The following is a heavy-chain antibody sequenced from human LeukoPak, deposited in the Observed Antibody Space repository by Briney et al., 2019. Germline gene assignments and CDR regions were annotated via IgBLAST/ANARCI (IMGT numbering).Heavy chain of an antibody. J-gene: IGHJ4*02. CDR2: IYSSGST. CDR3: ARDQVGAPHY. Sequence: PSETLSLTCTVSGDSISNYYWSWIRQPAGKGLEWIGRIYSSGSTNYNPSLKSRVTISVDTSKNQFSLKLRSVTAADTAVYYCARDQVGAPHYWGQGTLVTVSS. V-gene: IGHV4-4*07. D-gene: IGHD1-26*01. CDR1: GDSISNYY.